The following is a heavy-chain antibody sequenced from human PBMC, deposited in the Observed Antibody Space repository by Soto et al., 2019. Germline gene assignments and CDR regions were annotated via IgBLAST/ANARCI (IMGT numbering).Heavy chain of an antibody. J-gene: IGHJ4*02. D-gene: IGHD1-26*01. CDR3: ARGTTTVQREDRLDY. CDR2: ISTISTHI. Sequence: EVQVVESGGSLVKPGGSLRLSCAASRFTFSDYSMNWVRQGPGKGLEWVSSISTISTHIYYADSLKGRFTISRDNVKNSLYLQMNSLRAEDTAVYYCARGTTTVQREDRLDYWGQGTLVTVSS. CDR1: RFTFSDYS. V-gene: IGHV3-21*01.